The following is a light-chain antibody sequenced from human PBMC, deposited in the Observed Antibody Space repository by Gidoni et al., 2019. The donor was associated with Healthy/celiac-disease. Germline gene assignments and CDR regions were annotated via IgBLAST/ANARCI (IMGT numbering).Light chain of an antibody. V-gene: IGKV1-39*01. J-gene: IGKJ2*01. CDR3: QQSYTTPPT. CDR1: QSISSY. CDR2: AAS. Sequence: DIQMTRSPSSLSASVGDRVTITCRASQSISSYLNWYQQQPGKAPKLLIYAASSLQSGVPSRFSGSGSGTDFTLTISSLQPEDSATYYCQQSYTTPPTFGQXTKLEIK.